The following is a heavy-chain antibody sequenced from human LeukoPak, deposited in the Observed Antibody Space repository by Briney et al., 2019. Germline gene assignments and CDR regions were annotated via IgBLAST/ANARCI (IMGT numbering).Heavy chain of an antibody. CDR2: IYTSGST. V-gene: IGHV4-61*02. CDR3: AREAGYYYDSSGRRSDY. Sequence: TPSETLSLTCTVSRGSISSGSYYSSWIRQPAGKGLEWIGRIYTSGSTNYNPSLKSRVTISVDAYQNQFSLKLSSVTAADTAVYYCAREAGYYYDSSGRRSDYWGQGTLVTVSS. D-gene: IGHD3-22*01. J-gene: IGHJ4*02. CDR1: RGSISSGSYY.